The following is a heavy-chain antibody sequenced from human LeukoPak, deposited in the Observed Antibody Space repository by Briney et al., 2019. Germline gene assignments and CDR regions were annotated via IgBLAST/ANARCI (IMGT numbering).Heavy chain of an antibody. CDR3: ARDGKGSGWSTEGAFDI. CDR2: VNPNSGGT. J-gene: IGHJ3*02. D-gene: IGHD6-19*01. Sequence: ASVKVSCKASGYTFTGYYIHWVRQAPGQGLEWMGWVNPNSGGTTYAQKFQGRVTMTRDTSIGISYMELSRLRSDDTAVYYCARDGKGSGWSTEGAFDIWGQGTVVTVSS. V-gene: IGHV1-2*02. CDR1: GYTFTGYY.